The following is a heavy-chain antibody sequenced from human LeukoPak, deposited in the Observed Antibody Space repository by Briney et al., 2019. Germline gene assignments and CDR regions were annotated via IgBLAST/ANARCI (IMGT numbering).Heavy chain of an antibody. CDR1: GGTFSSYA. D-gene: IGHD2-15*01. J-gene: IGHJ5*02. V-gene: IGHV1-69*06. Sequence: ASVKVSCKASGGTFSSYAISWVRQAPGQGLEWMGGIIPIFGTANYAQKFQGRVTITADKSTSTAYMELSSLRSEDTAVYYCARDPSHGIYCSGGSCYWGWFDPWGQGTLVTVSS. CDR2: IIPIFGTA. CDR3: ARDPSHGIYCSGGSCYWGWFDP.